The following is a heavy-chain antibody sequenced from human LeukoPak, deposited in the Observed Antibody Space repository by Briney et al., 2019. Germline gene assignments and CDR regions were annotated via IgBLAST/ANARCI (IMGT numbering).Heavy chain of an antibody. J-gene: IGHJ4*02. D-gene: IGHD3-10*02. Sequence: GSLRLSCAASGFTFSSYSMNWIRQPPGKGLEWIGSIYYSGSTYYNPSLKSRVAISVDTSKNQFSLKLSSVTAADTAVYYCARQERSMVGEYYFDYWGQGTLVTVSS. CDR1: GFTFSSYS. V-gene: IGHV4-39*01. CDR3: ARQERSMVGEYYFDY. CDR2: IYYSGST.